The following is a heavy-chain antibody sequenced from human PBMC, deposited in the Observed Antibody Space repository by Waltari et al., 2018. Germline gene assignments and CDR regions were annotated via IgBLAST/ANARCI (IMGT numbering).Heavy chain of an antibody. CDR1: GYSISRGYY. V-gene: IGHV4-38-2*01. D-gene: IGHD5-12*01. CDR2: IYQSGST. Sequence: QMLLQESGPELVKPSETLSLTCDVSGYSISRGYYWGWIRQPPGQGREWIGKIYQSGSTFYNPSLKSRVTISVDTSKNQFTLKLSSVTAADTAVYYCARIDYIGYCDFWGRGTLVTVSS. J-gene: IGHJ4*02. CDR3: ARIDYIGYCDF.